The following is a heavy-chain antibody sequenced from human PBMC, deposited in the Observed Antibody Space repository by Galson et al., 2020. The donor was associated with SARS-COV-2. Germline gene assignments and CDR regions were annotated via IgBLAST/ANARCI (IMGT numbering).Heavy chain of an antibody. CDR2: IWYDGSNN. Sequence: GGSLRLSCAASGFTFSSYGMHWVRQAPGKGLEWVAVIWYDGSNNYYADSVKGRFTISRDNSENTLYLQMNSLRAEDTAVYYCAYSGDQLLFDHGLDDWGQGTLVTVSS. CDR3: AYSGDQLLFDHGLDD. V-gene: IGHV3-33*01. J-gene: IGHJ4*02. D-gene: IGHD2-2*01. CDR1: GFTFSSYG.